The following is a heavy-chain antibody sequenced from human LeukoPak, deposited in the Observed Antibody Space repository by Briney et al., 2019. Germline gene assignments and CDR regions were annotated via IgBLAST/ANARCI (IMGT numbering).Heavy chain of an antibody. Sequence: GESLKISCKVSGYSFTSYCIGWVRQMPGESLEWRGIISPGDSGPTYSPSFQGQVTISVDKSINTAYLQWSSLQASDTAMYYCGMSGDRVPLQDDVFDVWGQGTMVTVST. CDR2: ISPGDSGP. CDR3: GMSGDRVPLQDDVFDV. V-gene: IGHV5-51*01. CDR1: GYSFTSYC. J-gene: IGHJ3*01. D-gene: IGHD1-26*01.